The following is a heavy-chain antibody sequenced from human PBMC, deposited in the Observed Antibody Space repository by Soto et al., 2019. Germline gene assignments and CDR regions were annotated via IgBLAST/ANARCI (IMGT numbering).Heavy chain of an antibody. J-gene: IGHJ6*02. V-gene: IGHV5-10-1*01. Sequence: RGESLNISCKGSGYSFTSYWISWVRQMPGKGLEWMGRIDPSDSYTNYSPSFQGHVTISADKSISTAYLQWSSLKASDTAMYYCASNGDSSSDYYYGMDGWGQGTTVTVSS. D-gene: IGHD6-6*01. CDR3: ASNGDSSSDYYYGMDG. CDR1: GYSFTSYW. CDR2: IDPSDSYT.